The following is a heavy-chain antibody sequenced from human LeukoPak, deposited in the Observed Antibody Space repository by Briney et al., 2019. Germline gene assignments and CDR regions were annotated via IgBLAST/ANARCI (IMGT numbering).Heavy chain of an antibody. D-gene: IGHD3-3*01. J-gene: IGHJ4*02. CDR1: GFTFSSYA. CDR2: ISGSDGRT. V-gene: IGHV3-23*01. CDR3: AKSRVEGSFYYFDC. Sequence: GRSLRLSCAASGFTFSSYAMSWARQAPGKGLEWVSAISGSDGRTYYADSVKGRFTISRDNPKNTLYLQMNSLRAEDTAVYSCAKSRVEGSFYYFDCWGQGTLVTVSS.